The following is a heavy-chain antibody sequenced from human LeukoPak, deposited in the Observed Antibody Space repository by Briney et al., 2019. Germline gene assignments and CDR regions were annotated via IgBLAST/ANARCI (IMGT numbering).Heavy chain of an antibody. Sequence: SETLSFTCIVSGGSVSSGGHYWGWIRQPPGKGLEWIGSIYYSGSTYYNPSLNNRVTIFIDMSKNQFSLRLNSVTATDTAVYYCARLVCGGGSCPAEFDYWGQGTLVTVSS. CDR1: GGSVSSGGHY. J-gene: IGHJ4*02. CDR2: IYYSGST. D-gene: IGHD2-15*01. CDR3: ARLVCGGGSCPAEFDY. V-gene: IGHV4-39*01.